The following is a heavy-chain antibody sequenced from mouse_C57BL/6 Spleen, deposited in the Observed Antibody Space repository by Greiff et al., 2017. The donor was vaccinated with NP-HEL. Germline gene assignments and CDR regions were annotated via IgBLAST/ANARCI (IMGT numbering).Heavy chain of an antibody. CDR2: IYPGSGST. J-gene: IGHJ3*01. V-gene: IGHV1-55*01. Sequence: QVQLQQPGAELVKPGASVKMSCKASGYTFTSYWITWVKQRPGQGLEWIGDIYPGSGSTNYNEKLKSKATLTVDTSSSTAYMQLSSLTSEDSAVYYCAKGNGYDYDWFAYWGQGTLVTVSA. D-gene: IGHD2-4*01. CDR1: GYTFTSYW. CDR3: AKGNGYDYDWFAY.